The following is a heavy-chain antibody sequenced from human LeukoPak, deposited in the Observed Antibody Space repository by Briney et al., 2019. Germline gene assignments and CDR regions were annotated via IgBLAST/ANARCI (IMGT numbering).Heavy chain of an antibody. CDR1: GGSISSYY. D-gene: IGHD6-13*01. V-gene: IGHV4-59*01. CDR3: ARISSSWYSGWFDP. J-gene: IGHJ5*02. CDR2: IYYSGST. Sequence: SETLSLTCTVSGGSISSYYWSWIRQPPGKGLEWIGYIYYSGSTNYNPSLKSRVTISVDTSKNQFSLKLSSVTAADTAVYYCARISSSWYSGWFDPWGQGTLVTVSS.